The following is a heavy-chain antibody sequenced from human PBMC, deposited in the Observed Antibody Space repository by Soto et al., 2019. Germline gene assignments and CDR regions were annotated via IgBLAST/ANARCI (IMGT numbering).Heavy chain of an antibody. Sequence: GGSLRLSCAASGFTFSSYSMNWVRQAPGKGLVWVSRIHSDGSSTTYADSVKGRFTISRDNARNTVYLQMNSLRVEDTAVYYCARGDRGAFDIWGQGTVVTVSS. V-gene: IGHV3-74*01. CDR2: IHSDGSST. J-gene: IGHJ3*02. D-gene: IGHD1-26*01. CDR3: ARGDRGAFDI. CDR1: GFTFSSYS.